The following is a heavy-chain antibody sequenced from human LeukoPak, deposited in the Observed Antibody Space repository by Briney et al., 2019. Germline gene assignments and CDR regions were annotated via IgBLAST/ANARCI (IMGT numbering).Heavy chain of an antibody. CDR1: GFPLNTYW. D-gene: IGHD6-19*01. CDR3: ARRQWTAFDF. J-gene: IGHJ3*01. Sequence: HPGGSLRLSCAASGFPLNTYWISSVRQAPGKGLQWVANIKPDGNERYYVDYVKGRFTISRDNARSSLYLQMNSLRVEDTAIYYCARRQWTAFDFWGQGTMVTVSS. V-gene: IGHV3-7*01. CDR2: IKPDGNER.